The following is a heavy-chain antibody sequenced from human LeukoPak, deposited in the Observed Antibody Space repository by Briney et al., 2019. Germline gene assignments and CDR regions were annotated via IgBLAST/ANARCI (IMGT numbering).Heavy chain of an antibody. J-gene: IGHJ4*02. CDR1: GASFSDFY. CDR2: VSDSGGI. V-gene: IGHV4-59*08. CDR3: ARHASGWVGELDY. D-gene: IGHD6-19*01. Sequence: SETLSLTCTVAGASFSDFYWSWIRQSPGRGLEWIGYVSDSGGISYNPSLKSRVTLSVDTSKNQFFLNLNSVTAADTAVYYCARHASGWVGELDYWGQGTLVTVSS.